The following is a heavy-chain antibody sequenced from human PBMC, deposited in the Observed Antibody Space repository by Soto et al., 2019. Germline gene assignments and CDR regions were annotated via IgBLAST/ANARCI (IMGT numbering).Heavy chain of an antibody. V-gene: IGHV4-61*01. Sequence: QVQLQESGPGLVKPSETLSLTCTVSGGSVSSGSYYWSWIRQHPGKGLEWIGYIYYSGSTNYNPSLKRRVTISVDTSKNQFSLKLSSVTAADTAVYYCARGIEGWYQGRYYYGMDVWGQGTTVTVSS. CDR1: GGSVSSGSYY. J-gene: IGHJ6*02. CDR2: IYYSGST. CDR3: ARGIEGWYQGRYYYGMDV. D-gene: IGHD6-19*01.